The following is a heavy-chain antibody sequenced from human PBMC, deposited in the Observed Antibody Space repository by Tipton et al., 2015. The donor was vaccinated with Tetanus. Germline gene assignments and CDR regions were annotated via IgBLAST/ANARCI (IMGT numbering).Heavy chain of an antibody. CDR2: IYYSRAT. D-gene: IGHD2-21*02. CDR3: ARKGRQFCSGVCYPTAYDI. J-gene: IGHJ3*02. CDR1: GASVRSLNHY. Sequence: TLSLTCTVSGASVRSLNHYWSWLRQPPGKPLEWISDIYYSRATEYNPSLQSRVTTSLHASQRQFSLKLTSVTPADTAIYYCARKGRQFCSGVCYPTAYDIWGHGTMVTVSS. V-gene: IGHV4-61*01.